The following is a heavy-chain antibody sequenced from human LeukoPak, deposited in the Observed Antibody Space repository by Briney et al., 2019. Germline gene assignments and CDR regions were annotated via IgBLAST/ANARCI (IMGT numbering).Heavy chain of an antibody. Sequence: GGSLRLSCAASGFTFSTYWMAWVRQTPGKGLEWVANIKQDGSDKYYVDSVKGRFTISRDNAKNTLYLQMNSLRAEDTAVYYCARASAYGDFDYWGQGTLVTVSS. CDR2: IKQDGSDK. CDR1: GFTFSTYW. J-gene: IGHJ4*02. CDR3: ARASAYGDFDY. D-gene: IGHD4-17*01. V-gene: IGHV3-7*02.